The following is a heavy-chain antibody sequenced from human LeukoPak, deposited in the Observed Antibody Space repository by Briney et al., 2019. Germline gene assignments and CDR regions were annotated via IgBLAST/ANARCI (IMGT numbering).Heavy chain of an antibody. D-gene: IGHD3-10*01. CDR1: GGTYNNYA. V-gene: IGHV1-69*13. CDR3: ARDHRGFYYGSGNYYYLDV. J-gene: IGHJ6*03. CDR2: ILPVFGTS. Sequence: SVNVSCKASGGTYNNYAITWVRQAPGQGLEGVGGILPVFGTSNYAQRFQGRVTTTADESTGTTYMELSSLRSEDTAVYYCARDHRGFYYGSGNYYYLDVWGKGTTVTVSS.